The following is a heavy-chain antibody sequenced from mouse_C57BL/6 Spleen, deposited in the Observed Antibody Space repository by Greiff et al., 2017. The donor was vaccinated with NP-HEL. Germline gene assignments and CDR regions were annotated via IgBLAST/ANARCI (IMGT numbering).Heavy chain of an antibody. Sequence: QVQLQQPGTELVKPGASVKLSCKASGYTFTSYWMHWVKQRPGQGLEWIGNINPSNGGTNYNERFKSKATLTVDKSSSTAYMQLSSLTSEDSAVYYCARWGYGNYFFAYWGQGTLVTVSA. J-gene: IGHJ3*01. CDR2: INPSNGGT. CDR3: ARWGYGNYFFAY. CDR1: GYTFTSYW. D-gene: IGHD2-1*01. V-gene: IGHV1-53*01.